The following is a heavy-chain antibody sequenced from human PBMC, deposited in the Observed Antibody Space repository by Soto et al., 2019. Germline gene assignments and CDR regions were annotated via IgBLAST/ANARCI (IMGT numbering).Heavy chain of an antibody. CDR3: ARDGPFTVRGAGPFDY. J-gene: IGHJ4*02. CDR2: ISALNGDT. CDR1: GYNFIDYG. V-gene: IGHV1-18*01. Sequence: QAQLVQSGAEVKKPGASVKVSCKASGYNFIDYGISWVRQAPGQGLEWMGWISALNGDTTSAQKLQGRVTLTTDTSTNTAFMGARSLRSDDTAVYFCARDGPFTVRGAGPFDYWGQGTLVTVSS. D-gene: IGHD3-10*01.